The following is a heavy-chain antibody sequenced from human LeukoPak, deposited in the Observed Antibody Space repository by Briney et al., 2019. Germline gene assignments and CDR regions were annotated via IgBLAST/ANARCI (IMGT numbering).Heavy chain of an antibody. CDR2: IIPIFGTA. CDR3: ARDYDSSGYMTDP. V-gene: IGHV1-69*01. Sequence: GSTVKVSCTASGGTFSSYVISWVRQAPGQGLEWMGGIIPIFGTANYAQKFQGRVTITADGSTSTAYMELSSLRSEDTAVYYCARDYDSSGYMTDPWGQGTLVTVSS. D-gene: IGHD3-22*01. CDR1: GGTFSSYV. J-gene: IGHJ5*02.